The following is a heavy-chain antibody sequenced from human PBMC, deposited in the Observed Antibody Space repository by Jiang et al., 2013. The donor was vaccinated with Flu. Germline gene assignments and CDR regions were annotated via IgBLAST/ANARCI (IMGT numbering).Heavy chain of an antibody. CDR2: ISSSSTI. D-gene: IGHD3-22*01. J-gene: IGHJ4*02. V-gene: IGHV3-48*01. CDR3: ARAASVDSSGYYYVGY. CDR1: GFTFSSYS. Sequence: VQLVESGGGLVQPGGSLRLSCAASGFTFSSYSMNWVRQAPGKGLEWVSYISSSSTIYYADSVKGRFTISRDNAKNSLYLQMNSLRAEDTAVYYCARAASVDSSGYYYVGYWGQGTLVTVSS.